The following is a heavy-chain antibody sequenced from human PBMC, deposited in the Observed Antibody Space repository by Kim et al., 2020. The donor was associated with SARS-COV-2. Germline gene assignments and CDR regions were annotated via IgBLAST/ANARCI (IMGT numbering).Heavy chain of an antibody. J-gene: IGHJ3*02. CDR3: AKESDAFDI. Sequence: LSLTCAASGFNFSSHVMHWVRQAPGKELEWVAVTSYDEKSKFYADSVKGRFTISRDNSQNVLYLQMNSVRGEDTAVYYCAKESDAFDIWGQGTLVTVSS. CDR2: TSYDEKSK. V-gene: IGHV3-30*18. CDR1: GFNFSSHV.